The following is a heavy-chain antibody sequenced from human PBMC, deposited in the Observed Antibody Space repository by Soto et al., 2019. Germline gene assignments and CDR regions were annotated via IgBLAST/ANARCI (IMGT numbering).Heavy chain of an antibody. CDR2: IYYSGST. CDR1: GGSISSSSYY. J-gene: IGHJ6*02. Sequence: QLQLQESGPGLVKPSETLSLTCTVSGGSISSSSYYWGWIRQPPGKGLEWIGSIYYSGSTYYNPSLKSRVTISVDTSKNQFSLKLSSVTAADTAVYYCARHEGDVDTAMAYWLYGMDVWGQGTTVTVSS. D-gene: IGHD5-18*01. V-gene: IGHV4-39*01. CDR3: ARHEGDVDTAMAYWLYGMDV.